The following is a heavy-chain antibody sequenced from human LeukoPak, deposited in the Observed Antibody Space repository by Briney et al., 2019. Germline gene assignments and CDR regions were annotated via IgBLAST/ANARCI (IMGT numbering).Heavy chain of an antibody. J-gene: IGHJ3*02. CDR3: ARHGEGNAFDI. CDR1: GGTFSSYA. CDR2: IIPILGIA. V-gene: IGHV1-69*04. D-gene: IGHD4-17*01. Sequence: SVKVSCKASGGTFSSYAISWVRQAPGQGLEWMGRIIPILGIANYAQKFQGRVTITADKSTSTAYMELSSLRSDDTAVYYCARHGEGNAFDIWGQGTMVTVSS.